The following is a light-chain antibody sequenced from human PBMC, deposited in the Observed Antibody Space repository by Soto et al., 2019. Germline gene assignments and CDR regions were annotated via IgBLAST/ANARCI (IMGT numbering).Light chain of an antibody. V-gene: IGKV3-15*01. CDR2: GAS. J-gene: IGKJ4*01. Sequence: EIVMTQSPATLSVSPGERVTLSCRASQSVRSNLAWYQQKPGQAPRLLIYGASTRATGIPARFSGSGSRTEFTLTISSLQSEDFAVYYCQQYNNWPLTFGGGTKVELK. CDR3: QQYNNWPLT. CDR1: QSVRSN.